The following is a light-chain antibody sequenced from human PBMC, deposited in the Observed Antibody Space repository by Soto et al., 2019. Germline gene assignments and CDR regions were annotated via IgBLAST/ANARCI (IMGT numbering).Light chain of an antibody. CDR2: DVT. CDR3: SSYTSTSTLYV. Sequence: QSALTQPASVSGSPGQSITISCTGTSSDIGGWNYVSWYQQLPGKVPKLIIYDVTNRPSGVSDRFSGSKSCNAASLTISGLQAEDEADYYCSSYTSTSTLYVFGTGTKLTVL. CDR1: SSDIGGWNY. V-gene: IGLV2-14*03. J-gene: IGLJ1*01.